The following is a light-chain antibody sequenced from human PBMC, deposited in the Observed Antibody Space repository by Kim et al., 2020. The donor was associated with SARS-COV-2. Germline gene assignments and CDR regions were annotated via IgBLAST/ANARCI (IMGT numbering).Light chain of an antibody. CDR3: MQALQTPYT. CDR2: LGS. CDR1: QSLLHSNGYNY. Sequence: DIVMTQSPLSLPVTPGEPACISCRSSQSLLHSNGYNYLDWYLQKPGQSPQLLIYLGSNRASGVPDRFSGSGSGTDFTLKISRVEAEDVGVYYCMQALQTPYTFGQGTKLEI. J-gene: IGKJ2*01. V-gene: IGKV2-28*01.